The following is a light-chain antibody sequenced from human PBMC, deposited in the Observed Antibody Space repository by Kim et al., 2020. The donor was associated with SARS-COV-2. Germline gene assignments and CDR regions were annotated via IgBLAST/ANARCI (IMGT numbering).Light chain of an antibody. V-gene: IGKV4-1*01. CDR3: KKYLGSPLTL. CDR2: SAS. J-gene: IGKJ2*01. CDR1: QTVLYSPDNRNC. Sequence: DIVMTQSPDSLAVSLGERATINCKSSQTVLYSPDNRNCLAWYQHKPGQPPKLLIYSASTRESGVPDRFTGSGSVTDFTLTISSLQAEDVAFYSSKKYLGSPLTLFGGGT.